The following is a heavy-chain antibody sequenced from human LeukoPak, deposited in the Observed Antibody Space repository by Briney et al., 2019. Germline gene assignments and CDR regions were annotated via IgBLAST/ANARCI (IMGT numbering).Heavy chain of an antibody. V-gene: IGHV4-59*01. D-gene: IGHD6-13*01. CDR2: IYYSWST. CDR3: ARGGEYSSSWHYYYYYYGMDV. CDR1: GGSISSSY. Sequence: SETLSRTCPVSGGSISSSYWSWIRQPPGKGLEWIRYIYYSWSTNYNPSLKSRVTISEDTSKNQFSLKLSSVTAADTAVYYCARGGEYSSSWHYYYYYYGMDVWGQGTTVTVSS. J-gene: IGHJ6*02.